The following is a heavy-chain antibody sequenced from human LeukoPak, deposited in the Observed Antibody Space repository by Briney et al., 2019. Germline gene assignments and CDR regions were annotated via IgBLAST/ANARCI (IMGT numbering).Heavy chain of an antibody. Sequence: ASVKVSCKASEYTFTDYYMHWVRQAPGQGLEWMGWINPNSGDTNYAQKFQGRVTMTRDPSISTAYMALSRLRSDDTAVYYCARDAWLVGTTNPYYFDYWGQGTLVTVSS. CDR1: EYTFTDYY. J-gene: IGHJ4*02. D-gene: IGHD1-26*01. V-gene: IGHV1-2*02. CDR2: INPNSGDT. CDR3: ARDAWLVGTTNPYYFDY.